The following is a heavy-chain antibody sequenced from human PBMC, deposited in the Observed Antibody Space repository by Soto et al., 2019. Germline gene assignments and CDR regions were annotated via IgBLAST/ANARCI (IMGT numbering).Heavy chain of an antibody. D-gene: IGHD3-22*01. CDR2: INSDGSST. CDR3: ARAIGYYGMDV. CDR1: GFSFSNCW. V-gene: IGHV3-74*01. J-gene: IGHJ6*02. Sequence: EVQLVESGGGLVQPGGSLRLSCAASGFSFSNCWMHWVRQAPGMGLVWVSHINSDGSSTTYADSVKGRFTISRDNAKNTLYLQMNSLRAEDTAVYYCARAIGYYGMDVWGQGTTVTVS.